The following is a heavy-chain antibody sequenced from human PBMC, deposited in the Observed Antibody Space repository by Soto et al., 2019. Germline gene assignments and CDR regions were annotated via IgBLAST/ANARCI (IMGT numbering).Heavy chain of an antibody. CDR3: SRLPSGLAGPT. V-gene: IGHV3-23*01. Sequence: EVQLLESGGNLVQPGGSQRLSCAASGFTFSTYAMSWVRQAPGKGLEWVSAISRGGENTFYADSVKGRFTISRDNSQTTLYLQMNSLRADDTAVYYCSRLPSGLAGPTWGQGTLVTVSS. D-gene: IGHD2-15*01. CDR1: GFTFSTYA. J-gene: IGHJ5*02. CDR2: ISRGGENT.